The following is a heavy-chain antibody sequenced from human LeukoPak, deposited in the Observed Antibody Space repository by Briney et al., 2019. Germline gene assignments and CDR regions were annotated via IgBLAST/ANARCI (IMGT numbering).Heavy chain of an antibody. CDR1: GFTFSSYG. J-gene: IGHJ3*02. Sequence: GGSLRLSCAASGFTFSSYGMHWVRQAPGKGLEWVAVIWYDGSNKYYADSVKGRFTISRDNSKNTLYLQMNSLRAEDTAVYYCAKGLLFTIIVVVNADASDIWGQGTMVTVSS. CDR3: AKGLLFTIIVVVNADASDI. CDR2: IWYDGSNK. V-gene: IGHV3-33*06. D-gene: IGHD3-22*01.